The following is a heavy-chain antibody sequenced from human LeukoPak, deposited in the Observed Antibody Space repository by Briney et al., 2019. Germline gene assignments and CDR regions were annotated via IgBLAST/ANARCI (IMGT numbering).Heavy chain of an antibody. J-gene: IGHJ3*02. V-gene: IGHV4-30-4*01. CDR3: ARSGNSEDDAFDI. D-gene: IGHD4-23*01. CDR1: GGSISSGDYY. CDR2: IYYSGST. Sequence: SETLSLTCTVSGGSISSGDYYWSWIRQPPGKGLEWIGYIYYSGSTYHNPSLKSRVTISVDTSKNQFSLKLSSVTAADTAVYYCARSGNSEDDAFDIWGQGTMVTVSS.